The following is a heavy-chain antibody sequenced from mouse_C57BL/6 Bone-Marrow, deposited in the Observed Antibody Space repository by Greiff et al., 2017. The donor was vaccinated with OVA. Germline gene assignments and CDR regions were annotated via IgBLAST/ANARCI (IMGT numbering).Heavy chain of an antibody. V-gene: IGHV1-72*01. CDR1: GYTFTSYW. CDR3: ARRINSITTVVAPYYAMDY. CDR2: IDPNSGGT. D-gene: IGHD1-1*01. Sequence: QVQLQQPGAGLVKPGASVKLSCKASGYTFTSYWMHWVKQRPGRGLEWIGRIDPNSGGTKYTETFKSKSTLTVDKPTSTAYMHLSSLTSEDCVIYYCARRINSITTVVAPYYAMDYWGQGTSVTVSS. J-gene: IGHJ4*01.